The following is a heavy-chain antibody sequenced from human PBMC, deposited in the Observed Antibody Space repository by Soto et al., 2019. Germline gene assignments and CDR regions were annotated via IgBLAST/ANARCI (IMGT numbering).Heavy chain of an antibody. J-gene: IGHJ4*02. CDR3: ARGTDDFWSGYRGFDY. Sequence: QVQLVESGGGVVQPGRSLRLSCAASGFTFSSYAMPWVRQAPGKGLEWVAVISYDGSNKYYADSVKGRFTISRDNSKNTQYQQMNSLRAEDTAVYYCARGTDDFWSGYRGFDYLGQGTLVTVSS. CDR2: ISYDGSNK. D-gene: IGHD3-3*01. V-gene: IGHV3-30-3*01. CDR1: GFTFSSYA.